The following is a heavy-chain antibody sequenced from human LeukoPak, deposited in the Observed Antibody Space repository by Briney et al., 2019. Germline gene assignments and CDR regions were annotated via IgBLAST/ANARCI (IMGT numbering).Heavy chain of an antibody. Sequence: GGSLRLSCAASGFTFSSYAMSWVRQAPGKGLEWVANIKQDGSEKYYVDSVKGRFTISRDNAKSSLYLQMNSLRAEDTAVYYCARGGSYWGQGTLVTVSS. CDR3: ARGGSY. J-gene: IGHJ4*02. CDR1: GFTFSSYA. CDR2: IKQDGSEK. V-gene: IGHV3-7*01. D-gene: IGHD6-25*01.